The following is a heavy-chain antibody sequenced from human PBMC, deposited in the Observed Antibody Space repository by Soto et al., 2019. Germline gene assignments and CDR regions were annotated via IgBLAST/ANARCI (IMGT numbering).Heavy chain of an antibody. CDR1: GYTFTSYG. Sequence: ASVKVSCRASGYTFTSYGISWVRQAPGQGLEWMGWISAYNGNTNYAQKLQGRVTMTTDTSTSTAYMELRSLRPDDTAVYYCAIFFEITGTTGYFDYWGQGTLVTVSS. V-gene: IGHV1-18*04. CDR3: AIFFEITGTTGYFDY. D-gene: IGHD1-7*01. CDR2: ISAYNGNT. J-gene: IGHJ4*02.